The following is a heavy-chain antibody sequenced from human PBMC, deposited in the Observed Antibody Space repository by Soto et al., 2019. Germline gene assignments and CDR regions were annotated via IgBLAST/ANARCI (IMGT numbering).Heavy chain of an antibody. D-gene: IGHD4-17*01. J-gene: IGHJ4*02. CDR3: ARDLGNNYGSFAY. V-gene: IGHV3-30-3*01. CDR2: ISYDGSNK. CDR1: GFTFSNYA. Sequence: PGGSLRLSCVASGFTFSNYAMNWVRQAPGKGLEWVAVISYDGSNKYYADSVKGRITISRDNSRNTLYLQMNNLRAEDTAMYYCARDLGNNYGSFAYWGQGTLVTVPQ.